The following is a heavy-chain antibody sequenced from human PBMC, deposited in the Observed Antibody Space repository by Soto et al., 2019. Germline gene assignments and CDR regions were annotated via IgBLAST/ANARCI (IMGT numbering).Heavy chain of an antibody. CDR2: IYHTGST. CDR1: GGSVSISHYY. J-gene: IGHJ5*02. Sequence: TLSLTCTVSGGSVSISHYYWTWIRQPPGKELEWIGYIYHTGSTNYNPSLKSRVTISVDTSKNQFSLKLSSVTAADTAVYYCARGGHCSSTSCYRNWFDPWGQGTLVTVSS. V-gene: IGHV4-61*01. CDR3: ARGGHCSSTSCYRNWFDP. D-gene: IGHD2-2*01.